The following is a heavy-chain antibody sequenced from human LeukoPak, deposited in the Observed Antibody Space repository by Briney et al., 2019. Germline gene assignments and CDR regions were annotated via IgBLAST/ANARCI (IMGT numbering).Heavy chain of an antibody. CDR1: GYTFTGYY. Sequence: ASVKVSCKASGYTFTGYYMHWVRQAPGQGLEWMGWINPNSGGTNYAQKFQGRVTMTRDTSTSTVYMELSSLRSEDTAVYYCAKGGDGYKHTTPFDYWGQGTLVTVSS. CDR3: AKGGDGYKHTTPFDY. D-gene: IGHD5-24*01. CDR2: INPNSGGT. V-gene: IGHV1-2*02. J-gene: IGHJ4*02.